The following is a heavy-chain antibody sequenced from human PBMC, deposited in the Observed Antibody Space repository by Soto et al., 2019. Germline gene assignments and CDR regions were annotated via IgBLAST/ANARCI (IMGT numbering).Heavy chain of an antibody. V-gene: IGHV1-18*01. CDR2: ISAYNGNT. Sequence: ASVKVSCKASGYTFTSYGISCVRQAPGQGLEWMGWISAYNGNTNYAQKLQGRVTMTTDTSTSTAYMELRSLRSDDTAVYYCARTGGDIVVVPAASYAFDIWGQGTMVTVSS. D-gene: IGHD2-2*01. CDR1: GYTFTSYG. J-gene: IGHJ3*02. CDR3: ARTGGDIVVVPAASYAFDI.